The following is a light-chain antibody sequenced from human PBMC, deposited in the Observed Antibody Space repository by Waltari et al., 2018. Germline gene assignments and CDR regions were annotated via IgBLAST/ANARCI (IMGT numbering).Light chain of an antibody. Sequence: DIQMPHSPSSLSASVGDRVTITCRASQSISSYLNWYQPKPGKAPKLLIYAASSLQSGVPSRFSGSGSGTDFTLTISSLQPEDFATYYCQQSYSTPVTFGGGTKVEIK. J-gene: IGKJ4*01. CDR3: QQSYSTPVT. V-gene: IGKV1-39*01. CDR1: QSISSY. CDR2: AAS.